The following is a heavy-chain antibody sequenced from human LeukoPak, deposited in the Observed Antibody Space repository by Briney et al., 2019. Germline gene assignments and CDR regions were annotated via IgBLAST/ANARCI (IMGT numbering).Heavy chain of an antibody. CDR2: IFPYTGVT. Sequence: ASVKVSCKASGFTFAGYYMHWVRQAPGQGLEWMGWIFPYTGVTKYARKFQGRVTMTRDTSISTAYMERSSLRSDDTAVYYCARARSAPDFDYWGQGTLVTVSS. CDR3: ARARSAPDFDY. J-gene: IGHJ4*02. CDR1: GFTFAGYY. V-gene: IGHV1-2*02.